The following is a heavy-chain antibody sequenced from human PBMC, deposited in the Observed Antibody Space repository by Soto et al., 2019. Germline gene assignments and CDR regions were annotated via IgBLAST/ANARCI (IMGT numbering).Heavy chain of an antibody. V-gene: IGHV4-34*01. D-gene: IGHD3-16*02. CDR3: ARDPVTRFAYYDYVWGSYRSTVFDY. CDR1: GGSFSGYY. CDR2: INHSGST. Sequence: SETLSLTCAVYGGSFSGYYWSWIRQPPGKGLEWIGEINHSGSTNYNPSLKSRVTISVDTSKNQFSLKLSSVTAADTAVYYCARDPVTRFAYYDYVWGSYRSTVFDYWGQGTLVTVSS. J-gene: IGHJ4*02.